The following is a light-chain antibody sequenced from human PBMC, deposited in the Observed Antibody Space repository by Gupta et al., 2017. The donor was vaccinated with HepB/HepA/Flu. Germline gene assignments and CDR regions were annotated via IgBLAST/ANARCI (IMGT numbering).Light chain of an antibody. CDR3: SSFRTGSTLVV. CDR2: DVS. J-gene: IGLJ2*01. Sequence: QSALTPPASVSGSPGQSITISCTGSSSDVGGFNSVSWYQQYPGSAPKLLIYDVSNRPSGVSYRFSGSKSGNTASLTISGLHAEDDADYYCSSFRTGSTLVVFGGGTKVTVL. V-gene: IGLV2-14*03. CDR1: SSDVGGFNS.